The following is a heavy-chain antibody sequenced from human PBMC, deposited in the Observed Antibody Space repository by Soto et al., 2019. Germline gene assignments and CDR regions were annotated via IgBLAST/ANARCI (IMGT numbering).Heavy chain of an antibody. CDR1: GYTFTSYG. D-gene: IGHD2-21*01. J-gene: IGHJ6*02. CDR3: ARDNCGDYTINYYFYGMDV. Sequence: ASVKVSCKASGYTFTSYGISWVRQAPGQGLEWMGWISAYNGNTNYAQNLQGRVTMTTDTSTSTAYMELRSLRSDDTAVYYCARDNCGDYTINYYFYGMDVWGQGTSVNVAS. CDR2: ISAYNGNT. V-gene: IGHV1-18*01.